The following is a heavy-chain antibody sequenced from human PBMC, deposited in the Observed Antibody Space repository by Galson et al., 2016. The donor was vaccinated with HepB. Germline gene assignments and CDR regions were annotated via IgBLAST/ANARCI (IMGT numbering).Heavy chain of an antibody. Sequence: SETLSLTCTVSGGSISSAFCWGWIRQSPGTGLEWIANIHNDGRTFYNPPLRSRFTISRDPPRNQFSLRLTSVTAADTAVYYCARSGYNSGYLDSWGQGTQVTVSS. CDR1: GGSISSAFC. CDR3: ARSGYNSGYLDS. J-gene: IGHJ4*02. V-gene: IGHV4-38-2*02. CDR2: IHNDGRT. D-gene: IGHD5-18*01.